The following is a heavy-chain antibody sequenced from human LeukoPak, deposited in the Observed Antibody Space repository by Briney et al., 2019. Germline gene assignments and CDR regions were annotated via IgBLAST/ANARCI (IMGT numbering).Heavy chain of an antibody. CDR2: IKSDGSST. CDR3: ARYCGGDCYRSDAFDI. D-gene: IGHD2-21*01. J-gene: IGHJ3*02. CDR1: GFSFSSYW. Sequence: GGSLRLSCAASGFSFSSYWMYWVRQVAGKGLVWVSRIKSDGSSTSYADSVKGRFTISRDNAKNTLYLQMNSLRAEDTAVYYCARYCGGDCYRSDAFDIWGQGTMVTVSS. V-gene: IGHV3-74*01.